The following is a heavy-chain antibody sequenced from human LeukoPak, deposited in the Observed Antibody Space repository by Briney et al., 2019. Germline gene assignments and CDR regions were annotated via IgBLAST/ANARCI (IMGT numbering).Heavy chain of an antibody. J-gene: IGHJ4*02. Sequence: PGGSLRLSCAASGFTFSSYDMHWVRQATGKGLEWVSAIGTAGDTYYPGSVKGRFTISRENAENSLYLQMNSLRAGDTAVYYCARVGVAGAFDYWGQGTLVTVSS. CDR2: IGTAGDT. V-gene: IGHV3-13*04. CDR1: GFTFSSYD. CDR3: ARVGVAGAFDY. D-gene: IGHD6-19*01.